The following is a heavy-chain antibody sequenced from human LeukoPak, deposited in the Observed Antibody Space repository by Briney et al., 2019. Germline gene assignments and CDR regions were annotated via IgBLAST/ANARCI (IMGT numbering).Heavy chain of an antibody. J-gene: IGHJ4*02. Sequence: KPSETLSLTCTVFGGSFSSYYWGWIRQPPGKGLEWIGYIYYSGSTYYNPSLKSRVAISVDTSKNQFSLKLSSVTAADTAVYYCASHSLWFGTISSDYWGQGTLVTVSS. CDR2: IYYSGST. D-gene: IGHD3-10*01. CDR1: GGSFSSYY. CDR3: ASHSLWFGTISSDY. V-gene: IGHV4-59*08.